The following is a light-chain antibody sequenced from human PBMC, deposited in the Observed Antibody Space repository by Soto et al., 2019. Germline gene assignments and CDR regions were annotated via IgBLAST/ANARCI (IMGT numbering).Light chain of an antibody. CDR2: GDN. CDR3: ATWDSSLSGGV. CDR1: SSNIENNY. Sequence: QSALTQPPSVSAAPGQRVTISCSGSSSNIENNYVSWYRQLPGTAPNLLIYGDNKRPSGIPDRFSGSKSGTSATLGITGLETGDEADYYCATWDSSLSGGVFGTGTKVTVL. V-gene: IGLV1-51*02. J-gene: IGLJ1*01.